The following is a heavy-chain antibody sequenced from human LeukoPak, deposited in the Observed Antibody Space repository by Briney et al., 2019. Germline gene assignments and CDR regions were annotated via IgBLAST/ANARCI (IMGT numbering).Heavy chain of an antibody. V-gene: IGHV1-18*01. D-gene: IGHD3-9*01. J-gene: IGHJ4*02. Sequence: ASVKVSCKASGYSSTSHGINWVRQAPGQGLEWMGWISVYNGNTKYAQRLQGRVSLTTDTSTNTAYMELRNLESDDTAVYYCARALYDILTGHVSDYWGQGTLVTVSS. CDR1: GYSSTSHG. CDR3: ARALYDILTGHVSDY. CDR2: ISVYNGNT.